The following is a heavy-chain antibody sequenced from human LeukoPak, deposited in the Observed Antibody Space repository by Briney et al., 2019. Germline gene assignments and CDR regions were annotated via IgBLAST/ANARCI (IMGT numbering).Heavy chain of an antibody. V-gene: IGHV3-7*01. J-gene: IGHJ5*02. CDR2: IKPDGSDK. D-gene: IGHD3-22*01. CDR3: ATQPYYYDSSGYYIT. Sequence: GGPLRLSCAASGFTFSSYWMSWVRQAPGKGLEWVANIKPDGSDKYYVDSVKGRFTISRDNAKNSLYLQMDSLRAEDTAVYYCATQPYYYDSSGYYITWGQGTLVTVSS. CDR1: GFTFSSYW.